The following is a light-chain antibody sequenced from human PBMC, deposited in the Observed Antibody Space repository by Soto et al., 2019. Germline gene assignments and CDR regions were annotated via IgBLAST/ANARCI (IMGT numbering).Light chain of an antibody. CDR1: QSVSSN. CDR2: GAS. Sequence: EVVMTQSPATLSVSLGHRATLSCRASQSVSSNLAWYQQKPGQAPRLLIYGASTRATGIPARFSGSGSGTEFTLTISSLQSEDFAVYSCQQYNNWPLTFGGGTKV. CDR3: QQYNNWPLT. J-gene: IGKJ4*01. V-gene: IGKV3-15*01.